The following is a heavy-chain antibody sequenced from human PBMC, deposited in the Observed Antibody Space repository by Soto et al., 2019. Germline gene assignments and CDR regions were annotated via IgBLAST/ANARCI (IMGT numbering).Heavy chain of an antibody. CDR1: GYRFNTYG. CDR2: ISSYNVDT. J-gene: IGHJ6*02. V-gene: IGHV1-18*01. CDR3: ARGHGEIIGAMDV. Sequence: QAQMVQSGPEVKKPGASVKVSCTASGYRFNTYGISWVRQAPGQGLEWMGRISSYNVDTNYAEKFEDRLTMTTDTSTITSYMELKSLRSDDTAVYFCARGHGEIIGAMDVWGQGTSVTVSS. D-gene: IGHD3-3*01.